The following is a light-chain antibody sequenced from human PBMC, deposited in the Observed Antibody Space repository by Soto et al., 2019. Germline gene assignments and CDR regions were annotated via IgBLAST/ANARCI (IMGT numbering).Light chain of an antibody. CDR2: EVS. CDR1: SSDVGAYDY. Sequence: ALTQPASVSGSPGQSITISCTGTSSDVGAYDYVSWYQQHPDKAPKLMIYEVSNRPSGVSNRFSGSKSVNTATLTISGLQAEDEADYYCSSYTSSSTRVFGTGTKVT. V-gene: IGLV2-14*03. J-gene: IGLJ1*01. CDR3: SSYTSSSTRV.